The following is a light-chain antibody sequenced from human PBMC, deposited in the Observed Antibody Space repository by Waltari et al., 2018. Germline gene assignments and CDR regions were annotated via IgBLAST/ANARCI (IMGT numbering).Light chain of an antibody. CDR2: EVN. J-gene: IGLJ2*01. Sequence: QSALPQPASVSGSPGQSITISCPGTSPRVGSSSLVSWYQQHPGKAPKLIISEVNQRPSGVSNRFSGSKSGNTASLTVSGLQAEDEADYYCSSYAGSNKGVFGGGTKLTVL. CDR3: SSYAGSNKGV. V-gene: IGLV2-14*02. CDR1: SPRVGSSSL.